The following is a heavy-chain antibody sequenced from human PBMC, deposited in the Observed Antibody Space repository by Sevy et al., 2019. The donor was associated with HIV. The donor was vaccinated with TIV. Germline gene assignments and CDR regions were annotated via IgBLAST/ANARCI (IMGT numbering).Heavy chain of an antibody. D-gene: IGHD5-18*01. Sequence: GGSLRLSCAASGFTVSSNYMSWVRQAPGKGLEWVSVIYSGGGTYYADSVKGRFTISRDNSKNTLYLQMNSLRAEDTAVYYCARLGYSYGPYFDYWGQGTLVTVSS. CDR2: IYSGGGT. V-gene: IGHV3-53*01. J-gene: IGHJ4*02. CDR1: GFTVSSNY. CDR3: ARLGYSYGPYFDY.